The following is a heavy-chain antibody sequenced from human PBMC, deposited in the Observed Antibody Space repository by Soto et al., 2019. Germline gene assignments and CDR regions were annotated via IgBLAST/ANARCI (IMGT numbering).Heavy chain of an antibody. Sequence: SETLSLTCTVSGGSVTSDDYYWSWIRQPPGKGLEWVGYIYYSGSTYYNSSLKSRVTISVDTSRNQLSLKLTSVTAADTAVYYCAGGKHLVATLDSWGQGTLVTVSS. V-gene: IGHV4-30-4*01. D-gene: IGHD6-6*01. CDR3: AGGKHLVATLDS. J-gene: IGHJ4*02. CDR2: IYYSGST. CDR1: GGSVTSDDYY.